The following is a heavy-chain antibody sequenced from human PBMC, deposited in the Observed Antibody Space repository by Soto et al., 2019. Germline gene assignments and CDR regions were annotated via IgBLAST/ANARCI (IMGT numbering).Heavy chain of an antibody. Sequence: GGSLRLSCAASGFTFSTYAMSWVRQAPGKGLEWVSAISGSGSNTYYADSVKGRFTISRDDSKSALYLQMNSLRAEDTAVYYCALDSSHGYYALLYYFDYWGQGTLVTVSS. V-gene: IGHV3-23*01. D-gene: IGHD3-16*01. CDR3: ALDSSHGYYALLYYFDY. J-gene: IGHJ4*02. CDR1: GFTFSTYA. CDR2: ISGSGSNT.